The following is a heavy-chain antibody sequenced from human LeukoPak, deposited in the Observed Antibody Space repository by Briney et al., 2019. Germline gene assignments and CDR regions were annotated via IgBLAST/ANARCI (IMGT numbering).Heavy chain of an antibody. J-gene: IGHJ4*02. Sequence: GSLRLSCVASGFIFSDLWMSWVRQAPGKGLEWVANIKQDGSEKYYVDSVKGRFTISRDNAKNSLYLQMNNLRVEDTAVYFCARGQRLGSWGQGTLVIVSS. CDR3: ARGQRLGS. CDR1: GFIFSDLW. V-gene: IGHV3-7*01. CDR2: IKQDGSEK. D-gene: IGHD3-9*01.